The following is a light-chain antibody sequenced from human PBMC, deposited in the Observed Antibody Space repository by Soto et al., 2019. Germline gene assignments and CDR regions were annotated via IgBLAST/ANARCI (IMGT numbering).Light chain of an antibody. CDR2: GAS. CDR1: QSLISNS. J-gene: IGKJ1*01. V-gene: IGKV3-20*01. CDR3: QQYDDSPWT. Sequence: EIVLTQSPGTLSLSPGERATLSCRASQSLISNSLAWYQQKSGQSPRLLIYGASSRATGIPDRFSGSGSGTDFTLTISRLEAEDFAVYYCQQYDDSPWTFGQGTRVEIK.